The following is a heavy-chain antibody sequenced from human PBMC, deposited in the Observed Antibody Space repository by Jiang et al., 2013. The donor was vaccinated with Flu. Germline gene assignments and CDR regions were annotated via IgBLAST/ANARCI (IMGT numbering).Heavy chain of an antibody. CDR1: GYTFISYA. J-gene: IGHJ4*02. D-gene: IGHD3-22*01. CDR2: INTNTGNP. Sequence: SGSELKKPGASVKVSCKASGYTFISYAMNWVRQAPGQGLEWMGWINTNTGNPTYAQGFTGRFVFSLDTSVSTAYLQISSLKAEDTAVYYCARDGTYYYDSSGYYTIGGFDYWGQGTLVTVSS. CDR3: ARDGTYYYDSSGYYTIGGFDY. V-gene: IGHV7-4-1*02.